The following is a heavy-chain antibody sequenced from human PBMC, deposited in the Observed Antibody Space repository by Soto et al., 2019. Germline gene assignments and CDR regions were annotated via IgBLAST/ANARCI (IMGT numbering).Heavy chain of an antibody. V-gene: IGHV5-10-1*01. J-gene: IGHJ5*02. CDR3: ARHTCSGGSCSGWFDP. CDR2: IEPSYSYT. D-gene: IGHD2-15*01. Sequence: PGESLKIFFNSSGYSFTVYWISWVRQIPGKGLEGTGRIEPSYSYTNYSTSFQGHVTISADKSMSTAYLQWSSLRASDNAMYYCARHTCSGGSCSGWFDPWGQGTLVKVCS. CDR1: GYSFTVYW.